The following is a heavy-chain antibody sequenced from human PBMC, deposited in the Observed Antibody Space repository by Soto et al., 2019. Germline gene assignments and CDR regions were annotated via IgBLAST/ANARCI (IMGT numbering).Heavy chain of an antibody. Sequence: EVQLVESGGGLVKPGGSLRLSCAASGFTFSSYSMNWDRQAPGKGLEWVSSISSSSSYIYYADSVKGRFTISRDNAKNSLYLQMNSLRAEDTAVYYCARDSGYCSSTSCYATYYFDYWGQGTLVTVSS. J-gene: IGHJ4*02. V-gene: IGHV3-21*01. D-gene: IGHD2-2*01. CDR3: ARDSGYCSSTSCYATYYFDY. CDR1: GFTFSSYS. CDR2: ISSSSSYI.